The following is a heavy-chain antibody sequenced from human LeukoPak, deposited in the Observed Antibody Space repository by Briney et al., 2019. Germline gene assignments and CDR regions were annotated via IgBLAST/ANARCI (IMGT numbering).Heavy chain of an antibody. CDR3: ARGQLSSTIDY. Sequence: ASVKVSCKASGYTFTGYYMHGVGQARGQGGEGMGRINPNRGGTNYAQKFQGRGNINRETSNRTAYMELSRLRSDDTAVYYCARGQLSSTIDYWGQGTLVTVSS. J-gene: IGHJ4*02. V-gene: IGHV1-2*06. CDR2: INPNRGGT. CDR1: GYTFTGYY. D-gene: IGHD3-16*02.